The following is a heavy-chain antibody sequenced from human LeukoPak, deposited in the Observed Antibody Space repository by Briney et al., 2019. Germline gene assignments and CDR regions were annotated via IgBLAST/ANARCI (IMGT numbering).Heavy chain of an antibody. J-gene: IGHJ4*02. CDR1: GGSISSYY. Sequence: PETLSLTCTVSGGSISSYYWSWIRQPPGKGLEWIGYIYYSGSTNYNPSLKSRVTISVDTSKNQFSLKLSSVTAADTAVYYCARQYDYVWGSYRSYYFDYWGQGTLVTVSS. D-gene: IGHD3-16*02. CDR3: ARQYDYVWGSYRSYYFDY. V-gene: IGHV4-59*08. CDR2: IYYSGST.